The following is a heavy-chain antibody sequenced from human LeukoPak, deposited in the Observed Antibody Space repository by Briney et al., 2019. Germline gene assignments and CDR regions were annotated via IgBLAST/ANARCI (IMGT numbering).Heavy chain of an antibody. Sequence: GGSLRLSCAASGFTFSDYYMSWIRQAPGKGLEWVSYISSSSSYTNYADSVKGRFTISRDNAENSLYLQMNSLRAEDTAVYYCARDLEYYLGSGSYYYYYYGMDVWGQGTTVTVSS. J-gene: IGHJ6*02. CDR2: ISSSSSYT. CDR3: ARDLEYYLGSGSYYYYYYGMDV. D-gene: IGHD3-10*01. V-gene: IGHV3-11*06. CDR1: GFTFSDYY.